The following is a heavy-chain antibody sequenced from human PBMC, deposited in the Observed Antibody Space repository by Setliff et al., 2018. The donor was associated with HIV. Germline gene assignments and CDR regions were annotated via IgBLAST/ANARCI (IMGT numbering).Heavy chain of an antibody. Sequence: SETLSLTCAVSGYSISIGYYWGWIRQAPGKGLEWIGNIYHSGITYYNPSLKSRVTMSVDTSKNQFSLKLSSVTAADTAVYYCARDKPYDSSGYRTLYYWGQGTLVTVSS. J-gene: IGHJ4*02. CDR3: ARDKPYDSSGYRTLYY. CDR2: IYHSGIT. V-gene: IGHV4-38-2*02. CDR1: GYSISIGYY. D-gene: IGHD3-22*01.